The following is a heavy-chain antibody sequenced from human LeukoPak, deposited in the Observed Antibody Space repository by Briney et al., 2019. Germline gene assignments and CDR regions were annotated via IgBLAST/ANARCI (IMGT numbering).Heavy chain of an antibody. J-gene: IGHJ3*02. V-gene: IGHV4-34*01. CDR3: ARVPYYYDSSGYYSAFDI. Sequence: SETLSLTCAVYGGSFSGYYWSWIRQPPGKGLEWIGEINHSGSTNYNPSLKSRVTISVDTSKNQFPLKLSSVTAADTAVYYCARVPYYYDSSGYYSAFDIWGQGTMVTVSS. CDR1: GGSFSGYY. CDR2: INHSGST. D-gene: IGHD3-22*01.